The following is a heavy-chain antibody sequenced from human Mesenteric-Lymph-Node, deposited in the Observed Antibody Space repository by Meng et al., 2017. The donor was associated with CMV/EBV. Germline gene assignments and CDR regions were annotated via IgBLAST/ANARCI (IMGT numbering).Heavy chain of an antibody. V-gene: IGHV3-30*02. Sequence: GESLKISCAASGFSFSNCGMHWVRQAPGKGLEWVAFIRFDGTNTYYADSVKGRFTISRDNSKNTLYLQMNSLRPDDTALYYSTKDASETSSWLYGMDVWGQGTTVTVSS. CDR2: IRFDGTNT. CDR3: TKDASETSSWLYGMDV. J-gene: IGHJ6*02. CDR1: GFSFSNCG. D-gene: IGHD6-13*01.